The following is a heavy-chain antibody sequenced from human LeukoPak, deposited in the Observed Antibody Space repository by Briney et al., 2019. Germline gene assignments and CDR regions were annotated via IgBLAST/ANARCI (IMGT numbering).Heavy chain of an antibody. CDR1: GFTFSSYG. Sequence: GGSLRLSCAASGFTFSSYGMHWVRQAPGKGLEWVAVISYDGSNRYYADSVKGRFTISRDNAKNSLYLQMNSLRAEDTAVYYCARDLYRIVVVPHYFDYWGQGTLVTVSS. CDR2: ISYDGSNR. J-gene: IGHJ4*02. D-gene: IGHD3-22*01. CDR3: ARDLYRIVVVPHYFDY. V-gene: IGHV3-30*03.